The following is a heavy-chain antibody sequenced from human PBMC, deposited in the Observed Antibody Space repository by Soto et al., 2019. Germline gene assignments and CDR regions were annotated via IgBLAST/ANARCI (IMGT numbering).Heavy chain of an antibody. CDR3: ARARISRSSFAPDY. J-gene: IGHJ4*02. D-gene: IGHD6-6*01. CDR1: GGSISSGGYY. V-gene: IGHV4-31*03. Sequence: PSETLSLTFTVSGGSISSGGYYWSWIRQHPGKGLEWIGYIYYSGSTYYNPSLKSRVTISVDTSKNQFSLKLSSVTAADTAVYYCARARISRSSFAPDYWGQGTLVTVSS. CDR2: IYYSGST.